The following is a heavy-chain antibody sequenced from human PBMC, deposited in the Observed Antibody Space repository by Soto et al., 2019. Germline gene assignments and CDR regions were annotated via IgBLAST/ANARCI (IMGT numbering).Heavy chain of an antibody. V-gene: IGHV2-5*01. Sequence: QITLKESGPTLVKPTQTLTLTCTFSGFSLSTSGVGVCWIRQPPGKALEWLALIYWNDDKRYSPSMKSRLTITKDTSKNRVVLTMTNMNHVDTATYYCAHHDFWSSYYCWGQGTLVTVSS. CDR1: GFSLSTSGVG. J-gene: IGHJ4*02. CDR3: AHHDFWSSYYC. D-gene: IGHD3-3*01. CDR2: IYWNDDK.